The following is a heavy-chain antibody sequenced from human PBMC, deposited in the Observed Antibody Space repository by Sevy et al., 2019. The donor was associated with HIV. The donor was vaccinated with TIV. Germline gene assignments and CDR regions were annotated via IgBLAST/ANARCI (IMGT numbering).Heavy chain of an antibody. CDR2: IKSKTDGGTT. CDR3: TTEYTAMSLDPDDY. V-gene: IGHV3-15*01. CDR1: GFTFSNAW. D-gene: IGHD5-18*01. J-gene: IGHJ4*02. Sequence: GGSLRLSCAASGFTFSNAWMSWVRQAPGKGLEWVGHIKSKTDGGTTDYAAPVKGRFTISREDSKNTLYLQMNSLKTEDTAVYYCTTEYTAMSLDPDDYWGQGTLVTVSS.